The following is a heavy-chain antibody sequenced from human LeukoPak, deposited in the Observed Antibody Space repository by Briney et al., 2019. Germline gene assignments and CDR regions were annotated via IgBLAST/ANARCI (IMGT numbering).Heavy chain of an antibody. CDR3: ARERWLQSYYFDY. D-gene: IGHD5-24*01. Sequence: ASVKVSFKSSGYTFTSYAMNWVRQAPGQGLEWMGWINTNTGNPTYAQGFTGRFVFFLDTSVSTAYLQINSLKAEDTAVYYCARERWLQSYYFDYWGQGTLVTVSS. CDR1: GYTFTSYA. J-gene: IGHJ4*02. CDR2: INTNTGNP. V-gene: IGHV7-4-1*02.